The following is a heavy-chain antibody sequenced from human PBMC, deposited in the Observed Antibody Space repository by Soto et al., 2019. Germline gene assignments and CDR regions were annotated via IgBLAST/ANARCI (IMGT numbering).Heavy chain of an antibody. D-gene: IGHD1-7*01. CDR3: AWESGENWSYEAY. V-gene: IGHV4-4*07. CDR1: GGSITDYS. CDR2: ISATGKN. J-gene: IGHJ4*02. Sequence: QVQLQESGPGRVKPSETLSLTCSVSGGSITDYSWNWIRQSAGKGLEWIGRISATGKNQVNPSLRSRVTMSLDTSKNQFSLKLTSVTAADTAVYYCAWESGENWSYEAYWGQGTLVTVSS.